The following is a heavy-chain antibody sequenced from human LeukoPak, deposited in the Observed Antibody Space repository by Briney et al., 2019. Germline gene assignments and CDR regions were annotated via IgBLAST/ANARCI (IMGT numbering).Heavy chain of an antibody. CDR2: MNPNSGNT. CDR1: GYTFTSYG. CDR3: ARGSLEMATIFGYYYMDV. J-gene: IGHJ6*03. V-gene: IGHV1-8*03. Sequence: GASVKVSCKASGYTFTSYGISWVRQAPGQGLEWMGWMNPNSGNTGYAQKFQGRVTITRNTSISTAYMELSSLRSEDTAVYYCARGSLEMATIFGYYYMDVWGKGTTVTVSS. D-gene: IGHD5-24*01.